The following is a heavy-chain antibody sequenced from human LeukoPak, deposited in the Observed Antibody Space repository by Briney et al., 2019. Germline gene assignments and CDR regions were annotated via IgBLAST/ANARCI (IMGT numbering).Heavy chain of an antibody. CDR1: GYSITSGYY. Sequence: PSETLSLTCTVSGYSITSGYYWSWIRQPPGKGLEWIGEINHSGSTNYNPSLKSRVTISVDTSKNQFSLKLSSVTAADTAVYYCARQEVVSLYYYYYYYMDVWGKGTTVTISS. J-gene: IGHJ6*03. V-gene: IGHV4-34*01. D-gene: IGHD2-15*01. CDR2: INHSGST. CDR3: ARQEVVSLYYYYYYYMDV.